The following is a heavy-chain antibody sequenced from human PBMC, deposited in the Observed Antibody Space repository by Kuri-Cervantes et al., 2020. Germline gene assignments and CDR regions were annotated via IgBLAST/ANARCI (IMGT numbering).Heavy chain of an antibody. CDR2: ISYDGSNK. CDR3: AKSYYYDSSGYVPFDY. Sequence: GGSLRLSCAASGFTFSSYGMHWVRQAPGKGLEWVAVISYDGSNKYYADSVKGRFTISRDNSKNTLYLQMNSLRAEDTAVYYCAKSYYYDSSGYVPFDYWGQGTLVTVSS. CDR1: GFTFSSYG. D-gene: IGHD3-22*01. J-gene: IGHJ4*02. V-gene: IGHV3-30-3*02.